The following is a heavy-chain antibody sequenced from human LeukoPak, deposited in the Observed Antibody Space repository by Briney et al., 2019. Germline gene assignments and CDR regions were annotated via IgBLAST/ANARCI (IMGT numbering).Heavy chain of an antibody. Sequence: GGSLRLSCAASGFTFSSYGMHWVRQAPGKGLEWVAVISYDGSNKYYADSVKGRFTISRDNSKNTLYLQMNSLRAEDTAVYYCAKYSSLPPYYYYGMDVWGQGTTVTVPS. V-gene: IGHV3-30*18. J-gene: IGHJ6*02. CDR1: GFTFSSYG. CDR3: AKYSSLPPYYYYGMDV. D-gene: IGHD2-15*01. CDR2: ISYDGSNK.